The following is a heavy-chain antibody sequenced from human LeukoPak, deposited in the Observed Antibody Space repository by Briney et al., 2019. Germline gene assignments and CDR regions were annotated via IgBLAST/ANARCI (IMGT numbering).Heavy chain of an antibody. CDR1: GYSISSGYY. CDR2: IYHSGST. D-gene: IGHD6-19*01. Sequence: ETLSLTCTVSGYSISSGYYWGWIRQPPGKGLEWIGSIYHSGSTYYNPSLKSRVTISVDTSKNQFSLKLSSVTAADTAVYYCMLPPVADHNWFDPWGQGTLVTVSS. J-gene: IGHJ5*02. CDR3: MLPPVADHNWFDP. V-gene: IGHV4-38-2*02.